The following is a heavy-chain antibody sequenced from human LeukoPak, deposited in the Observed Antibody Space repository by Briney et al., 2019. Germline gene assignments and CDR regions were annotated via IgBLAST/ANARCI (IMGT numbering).Heavy chain of an antibody. Sequence: ASVKVSCKASGGTFSSYAISWVRQATGQGLEWMGWMNPNSGNTGYAQKFQGRVTMTRNTSISTAYMELSSLRSEDTAVYYCARRVMVRGVIITPWFDPWGQGTLVTVSS. CDR1: GGTFSSYA. CDR3: ARRVMVRGVIITPWFDP. V-gene: IGHV1-8*02. D-gene: IGHD3-10*01. CDR2: MNPNSGNT. J-gene: IGHJ5*02.